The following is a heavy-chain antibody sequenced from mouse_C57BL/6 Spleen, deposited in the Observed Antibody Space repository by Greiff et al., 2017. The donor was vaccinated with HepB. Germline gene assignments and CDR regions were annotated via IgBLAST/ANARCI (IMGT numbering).Heavy chain of an antibody. CDR1: GYTFTSYW. CDR3: ARIPNYYGSSRDAMDY. D-gene: IGHD1-1*01. CDR2: IYPGSGST. J-gene: IGHJ4*01. V-gene: IGHV1-55*01. Sequence: QVQLQQPGAELVKPGASVKMSCKASGYTFTSYWITWVKQRPGQGLEWIGDIYPGSGSTNYNEKFKSKATLTVDTSSSTAYMQLSSLTSEDSAVYYCARIPNYYGSSRDAMDYWGQGTSVTVSS.